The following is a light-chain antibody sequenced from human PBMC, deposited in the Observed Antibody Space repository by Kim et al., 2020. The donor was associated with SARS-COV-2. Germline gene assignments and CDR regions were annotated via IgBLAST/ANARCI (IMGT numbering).Light chain of an antibody. CDR1: SSDIGALNY. CDR2: DVN. V-gene: IGLV2-14*03. Sequence: GQSVTLSCNGTSSDIGALNYVSWDQQHPGKPPKLVISDVNNRPSGVSDRFSGSKSDNTASLSIFGLQTEDEADYYCSSYTTDSTLVFGGGTKVTVL. J-gene: IGLJ1*01. CDR3: SSYTTDSTLV.